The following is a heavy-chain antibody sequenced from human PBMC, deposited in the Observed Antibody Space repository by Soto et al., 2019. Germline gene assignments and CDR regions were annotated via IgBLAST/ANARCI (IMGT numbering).Heavy chain of an antibody. Sequence: PGGSLRLSCAASGFTFSSYGMHWVRQAPGKGLEWVAVISYDGSNKYYVDSVKGRFTISRDNSKNTLYLQMNSLRAEDTAVYYCAKVPGAGAYYFDYWGQGTLVTVSS. CDR3: AKVPGAGAYYFDY. CDR1: GFTFSSYG. D-gene: IGHD6-13*01. V-gene: IGHV3-30*18. J-gene: IGHJ4*02. CDR2: ISYDGSNK.